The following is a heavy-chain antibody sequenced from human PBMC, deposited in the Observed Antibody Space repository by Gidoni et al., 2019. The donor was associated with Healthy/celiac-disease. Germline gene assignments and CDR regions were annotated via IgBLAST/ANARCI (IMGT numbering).Heavy chain of an antibody. Sequence: QVQLVQSGAEVQKPGSSVKVSCKASGGPFRSYAISWVRQAPGQGLEWMGRIIPILGIANYAQKFQGRVTITADKSTSTAYMELSSLRSEDTAVYYCARDSGSYYRGADYWGQGTLVTVSS. CDR2: IIPILGIA. J-gene: IGHJ4*02. V-gene: IGHV1-69*04. CDR3: ARDSGSYYRGADY. CDR1: GGPFRSYA. D-gene: IGHD1-26*01.